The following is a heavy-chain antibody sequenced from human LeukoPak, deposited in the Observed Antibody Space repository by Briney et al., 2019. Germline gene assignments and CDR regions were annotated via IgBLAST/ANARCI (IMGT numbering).Heavy chain of an antibody. V-gene: IGHV3-30-3*01. D-gene: IGHD6-13*01. CDR2: ISYDGSNK. CDR1: GFTFSSYA. CDR3: ARDNREQQLVPPTFDY. Sequence: GGSLRLSCAASGFTFSSYAMHCVRQAPGKGLEWVAVISYDGSNKYYADSVKGRFTISRDNSKNTLYLQMNSLRAEDTAVYYCARDNREQQLVPPTFDYWGQGTLVSVSS. J-gene: IGHJ4*02.